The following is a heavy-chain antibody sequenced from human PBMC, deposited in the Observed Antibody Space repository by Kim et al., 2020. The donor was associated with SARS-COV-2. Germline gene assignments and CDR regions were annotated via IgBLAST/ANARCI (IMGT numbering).Heavy chain of an antibody. J-gene: IGHJ5*02. Sequence: SETLSLTCAVYGGSFSGYYWSWIRQPPGKGLEWIGEINHSGSTNYNPSLKSRVTISVDTSKNQFSLKLSSVTAADTAVYYCARGAGQWLRLSHWFDPWGQGTLVTVSS. D-gene: IGHD5-12*01. CDR3: ARGAGQWLRLSHWFDP. V-gene: IGHV4-34*01. CDR2: INHSGST. CDR1: GGSFSGYY.